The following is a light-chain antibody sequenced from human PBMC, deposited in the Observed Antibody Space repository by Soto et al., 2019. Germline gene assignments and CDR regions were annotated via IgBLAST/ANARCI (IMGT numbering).Light chain of an antibody. CDR1: SSNIGAGYE. CDR3: QSYDSSLSGYV. CDR2: ENN. Sequence: QSVLTQPPSVSEAPGQRVTISCTGSSSNIGAGYEAHWYQQVPGTAPKLLIYENNNRPSGVPDRFSVSKSGTSASLSINGLQAEDEDEYYCQSYDSSLSGYVFGTGTKVTVL. J-gene: IGLJ1*01. V-gene: IGLV1-40*01.